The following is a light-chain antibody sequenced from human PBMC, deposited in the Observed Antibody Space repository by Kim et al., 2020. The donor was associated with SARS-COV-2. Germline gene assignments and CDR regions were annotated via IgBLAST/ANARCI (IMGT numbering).Light chain of an antibody. Sequence: EIVMTQSPATLFVSPGERATLSCRASQSVSGNLAWYQQKPGQAPRRLIYVASTRATGIPARLSGSGSGTEFTLTISNLQSEDFAVYYCQQYNYWPPLTLGGGTKMDSK. V-gene: IGKV3-15*01. CDR2: VAS. J-gene: IGKJ4*01. CDR1: QSVSGN. CDR3: QQYNYWPPLT.